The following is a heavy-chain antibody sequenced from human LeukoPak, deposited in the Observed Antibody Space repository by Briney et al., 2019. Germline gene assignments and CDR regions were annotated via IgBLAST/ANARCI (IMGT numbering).Heavy chain of an antibody. J-gene: IGHJ4*02. D-gene: IGHD6-13*01. CDR1: GGSFSGYY. CDR3: ARSGYSSSPYDY. Sequence: SETLSLTCAVYGGSFSGYYWTWIRQPPGKGLEWIGYIYYSGSTNYNPSLKSRVTISVDTSKNQFSLKLSSVTAADTAVYYCARSGYSSSPYDYWGQGTLVTVSS. CDR2: IYYSGST. V-gene: IGHV4-59*08.